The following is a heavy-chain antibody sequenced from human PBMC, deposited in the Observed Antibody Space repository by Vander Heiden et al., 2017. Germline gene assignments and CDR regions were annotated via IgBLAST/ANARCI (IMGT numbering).Heavy chain of an antibody. Sequence: QLQLVQSGAEVQKTGASVKVSCEASGFTLTGSYINWVRQAPGQGLEWMGWINPRSGGTKYAQRFQGRVSMTSDTSIGTAYMELSSLRLDDTAVYYCARSIAARLHWFDPWGQGTLVTVS. D-gene: IGHD6-6*01. CDR2: INPRSGGT. CDR1: GFTLTGSY. V-gene: IGHV1-2*02. CDR3: ARSIAARLHWFDP. J-gene: IGHJ5*02.